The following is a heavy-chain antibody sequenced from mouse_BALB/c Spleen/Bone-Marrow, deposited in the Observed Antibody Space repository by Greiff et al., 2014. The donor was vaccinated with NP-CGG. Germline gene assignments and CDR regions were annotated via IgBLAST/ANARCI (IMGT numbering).Heavy chain of an antibody. CDR1: GYAFTNYL. CDR2: INPGSGGT. CDR3: ARRDGNYAWFAY. J-gene: IGHJ3*01. D-gene: IGHD2-1*01. V-gene: IGHV1-54*03. Sequence: VQLQQSGAELVRPGTSVKVSCKASGYAFTNYLIEWVKQRPGQGLEWIGVINPGSGGTNYNEKFKGKATLTADKSSSTAYMQRSSLTSDDSAVYFGARRDGNYAWFAYWGQGTLVTVSA.